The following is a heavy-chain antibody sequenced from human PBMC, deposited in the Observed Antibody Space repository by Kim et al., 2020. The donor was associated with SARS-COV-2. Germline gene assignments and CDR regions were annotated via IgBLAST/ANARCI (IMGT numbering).Heavy chain of an antibody. V-gene: IGHV3-30*18. CDR1: GFTFSSYG. J-gene: IGHJ2*01. CDR3: AKDGVSGGQWLVPYYYWYFDL. Sequence: GGSLRLSCAASGFTFSSYGMHWVRQAPGKGLEWVAVISYDGSNKYYADSVKGRFTISRDNSKNTLYLQMNSLRAVDTAVYYCAKDGVSGGQWLVPYYYWYFDLWGRGTLVTVSS. CDR2: ISYDGSNK. D-gene: IGHD6-19*01.